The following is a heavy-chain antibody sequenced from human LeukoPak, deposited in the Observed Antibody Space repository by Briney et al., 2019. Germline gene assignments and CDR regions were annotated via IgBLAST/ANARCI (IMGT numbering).Heavy chain of an antibody. Sequence: ASVKVSCKASGYTFTSYGINWVRQAPGQGLEWMGWISAYNGNTNYAQKLQGRVTMTTDTSTSTAYMELRSLRSDDTAVYYCARLLHSGYYDFWSGRRYYFDYWGQGTLVTVSS. D-gene: IGHD3-3*01. CDR1: GYTFTSYG. CDR2: ISAYNGNT. CDR3: ARLLHSGYYDFWSGRRYYFDY. V-gene: IGHV1-18*01. J-gene: IGHJ4*02.